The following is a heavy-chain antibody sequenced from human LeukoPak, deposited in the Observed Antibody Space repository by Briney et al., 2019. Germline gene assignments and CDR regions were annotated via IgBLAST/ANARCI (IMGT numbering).Heavy chain of an antibody. CDR3: AREGYDGDAFDI. V-gene: IGHV3-74*01. CDR1: GFAFSSYW. D-gene: IGHD2-15*01. CDR2: INSDGSST. J-gene: IGHJ3*02. Sequence: GGSLRLSCAASGFAFSSYWMHWVRQAPGKGLVWVSRINSDGSSTSYADSVKGRFTISRDNAKNTLYLQMNSLRAEDTAVYYCAREGYDGDAFDIWGQGTMVTVSS.